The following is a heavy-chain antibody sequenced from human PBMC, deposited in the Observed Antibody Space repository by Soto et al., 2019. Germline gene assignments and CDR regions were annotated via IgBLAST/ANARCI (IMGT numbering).Heavy chain of an antibody. CDR2: IFSNDEK. V-gene: IGHV2-26*01. CDR1: GFSLSNARMG. D-gene: IGHD3-10*01. J-gene: IGHJ5*02. CDR3: ARIGPGSGSYTNWFDP. Sequence: SGPTLVNPTETLTLTCTVSGFSLSNARMGVSWIRQPPGKALEWLAHIFSNDEKSYSTSLKSRLTISKDTSKSQVVLTMTNMDPVDTATYYCARIGPGSGSYTNWFDPWGQGTLVTVSS.